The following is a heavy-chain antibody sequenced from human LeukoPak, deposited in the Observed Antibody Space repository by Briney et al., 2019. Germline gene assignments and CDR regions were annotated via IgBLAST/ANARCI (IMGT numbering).Heavy chain of an antibody. V-gene: IGHV4-31*03. D-gene: IGHD2-21*01. CDR1: GGSISSGGYY. CDR3: ARVVTHCYPSVWFDP. Sequence: SETLSLTCTVSGGSISSGGYYWSWIRQHPGKGLEWIGYIYYSGSTYYNPSLKSRVTISVDTSKNQFSLKLSSVTAADTAVYYCARVVTHCYPSVWFDPWGQGTLVTVSS. J-gene: IGHJ5*02. CDR2: IYYSGST.